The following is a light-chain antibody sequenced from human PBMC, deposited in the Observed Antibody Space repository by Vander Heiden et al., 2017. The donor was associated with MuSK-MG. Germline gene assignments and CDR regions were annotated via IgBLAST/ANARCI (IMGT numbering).Light chain of an antibody. V-gene: IGKV3-11*01. CDR1: QNVSTY. CDR3: QQRSFWPLSNT. Sequence: DIVLTQSPATLSVSPGERVTLSCRASQNVSTYLAWYQQTPGQAPRLLIYSASNRATGTPARFSGSGSGTDFTLTISSLEPEDLAVYYCQQRSFWPLSNTFGQGTRLEI. CDR2: SAS. J-gene: IGKJ5*01.